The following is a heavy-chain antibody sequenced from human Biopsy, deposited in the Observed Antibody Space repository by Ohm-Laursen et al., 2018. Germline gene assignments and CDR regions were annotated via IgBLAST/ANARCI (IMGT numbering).Heavy chain of an antibody. Sequence: SLRLSCAAPGFTFSSYGMHWVRQAPGKGLEWVAVIWYDGSRQYYADSVKGRFTISRDNSKNTLYLQMNSLRAEDTAVYYCARDGAAGYGLDVWGQGTTVTVSS. CDR3: ARDGAAGYGLDV. CDR2: IWYDGSRQ. CDR1: GFTFSSYG. V-gene: IGHV3-33*01. D-gene: IGHD6-25*01. J-gene: IGHJ6*02.